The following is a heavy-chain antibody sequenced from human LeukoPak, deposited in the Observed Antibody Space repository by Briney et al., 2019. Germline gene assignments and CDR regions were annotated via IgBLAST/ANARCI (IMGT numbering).Heavy chain of an antibody. CDR2: VRSDGSTT. Sequence: QTGGSLRLSCAASGFTFSTYTMHWVRQAPGKGLEYVSAVRSDGSTTYYTNAFKDRFTISRDNSKNTLYLQMGSLRPEDMAVYYCARSIVGGAFDVWGHGTMVTVSS. J-gene: IGHJ3*01. D-gene: IGHD1-26*01. CDR3: ARSIVGGAFDV. V-gene: IGHV3-64*01. CDR1: GFTFSTYT.